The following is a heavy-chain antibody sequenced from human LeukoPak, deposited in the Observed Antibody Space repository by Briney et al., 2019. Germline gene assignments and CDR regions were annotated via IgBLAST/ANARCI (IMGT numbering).Heavy chain of an antibody. D-gene: IGHD4-17*01. CDR1: GSTFTFYA. Sequence: GGSLRLSCAASGSTFTFYAMSWIRQAPGKGLEWVSVISGSGGSTYYADSVKGRFTISRDNSKNTLYLQMDSLRAEDTAVYYCAKWDGDLYYYYYMDVWGKGTTVTVSS. J-gene: IGHJ6*03. CDR2: ISGSGGST. CDR3: AKWDGDLYYYYYMDV. V-gene: IGHV3-23*01.